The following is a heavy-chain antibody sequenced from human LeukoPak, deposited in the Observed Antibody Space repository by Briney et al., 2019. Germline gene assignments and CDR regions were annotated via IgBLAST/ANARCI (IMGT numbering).Heavy chain of an antibody. V-gene: IGHV1-2*04. J-gene: IGHJ6*02. CDR2: INPNSGGT. CDR1: GYTFTGYY. D-gene: IGHD1-1*01. Sequence: ASVKVSCKASGYTFTGYYMHWVRQAPGQGLEWMGWINPNSGGTNYAQKFQGWVTMTRDTSISTAYMELSRLRSDDTAVYYCARGGRVQLRYYYYHGMDVWGQGTTVTVSS. CDR3: ARGGRVQLRYYYYHGMDV.